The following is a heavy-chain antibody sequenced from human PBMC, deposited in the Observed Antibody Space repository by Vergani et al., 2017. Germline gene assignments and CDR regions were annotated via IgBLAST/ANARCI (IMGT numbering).Heavy chain of an antibody. CDR3: ARDIGAMPIYYFDY. CDR1: GFTFSSYG. Sequence: QVQLVESGGGVVQPGRSLRLSCAASGFTFSSYGMHWVRQAPGKGLEWVAVIWYDGSNKYYADSVKGRFTISRDNSKNTLYLQMNSLRAEDTAVYYCARDIGAMPIYYFDYWGQGTLVTVSS. CDR2: IWYDGSNK. D-gene: IGHD2-2*01. V-gene: IGHV3-30*19. J-gene: IGHJ4*02.